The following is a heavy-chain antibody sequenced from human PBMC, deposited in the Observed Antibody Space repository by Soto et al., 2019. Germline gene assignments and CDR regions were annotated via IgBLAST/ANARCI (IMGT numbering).Heavy chain of an antibody. CDR2: TYPGDSDT. V-gene: IGHV5-51*01. CDR3: AASPRHDTDPLFPY. J-gene: IGHJ4*02. Sequence: GGSLKIPCKSSGFAFSNYWVGWVRPMTGKGFEWMGITYPGDSDTKYSPSFQGHVTISSDKSTNTAYYQWSSVRSWDTAIYFCAASPRHDTDPLFPYWGQGTLVTVSS. CDR1: GFAFSNYW. D-gene: IGHD3-22*01.